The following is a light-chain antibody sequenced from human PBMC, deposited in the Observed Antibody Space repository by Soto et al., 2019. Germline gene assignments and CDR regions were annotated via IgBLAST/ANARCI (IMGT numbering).Light chain of an antibody. CDR3: QQYESTPPT. CDR1: QSVLYSSNNKNY. CDR2: RAS. Sequence: DIVMTQSPDSLAVSLGERATINCKSSQSVLYSSNNKNYLAWYQQRPGQPPKLLIYRASTRESGVPDRFSGSGSGTDFTLTITSLQAEDVAVYCCQQYESTPPTFGQGTKLEIK. J-gene: IGKJ2*01. V-gene: IGKV4-1*01.